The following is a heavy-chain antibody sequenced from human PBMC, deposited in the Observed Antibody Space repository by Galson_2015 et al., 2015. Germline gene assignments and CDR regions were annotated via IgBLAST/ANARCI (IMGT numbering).Heavy chain of an antibody. CDR1: GFTFRSYG. Sequence: SLRLSCAASGFTFRSYGMHWVRLAPGKGLEWISYISSSSSHIYYADSVKGRFTISRDNAKNSLFLQMNSLRDEDTALYYCTRDPWYVSTGYYAAFDIWGQGTMVTVSS. CDR3: TRDPWYVSTGYYAAFDI. V-gene: IGHV3-48*02. J-gene: IGHJ3*02. D-gene: IGHD3-22*01. CDR2: ISSSSSHI.